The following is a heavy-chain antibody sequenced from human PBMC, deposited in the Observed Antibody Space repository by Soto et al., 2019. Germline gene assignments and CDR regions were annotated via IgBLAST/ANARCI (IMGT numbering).Heavy chain of an antibody. D-gene: IGHD4-17*01. CDR3: ARDGVGTTVFFGYLDY. CDR1: GARLTEVS. CDR2: FDVTQRKT. V-gene: IGHV1-24*01. J-gene: IGHJ4*02. Sequence: ASVKVSCKVSGARLTEVSLQWVRQGPGGRLQWKGSFDVTQRKTVYAQDFQGRVTMTDDNSKNTLYLQMDSLRAEDTAVYYCARDGVGTTVFFGYLDYWGQGALVTVSS.